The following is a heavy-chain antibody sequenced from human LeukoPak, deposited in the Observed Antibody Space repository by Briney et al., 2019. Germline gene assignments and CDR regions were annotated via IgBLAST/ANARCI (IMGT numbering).Heavy chain of an antibody. CDR3: AKDLYLRDFWGGYFDY. CDR2: ISASGSAT. CDR1: GFIFSNYG. J-gene: IGHJ4*02. Sequence: GGSLRLSCAASGFIFSNYGMNWVRQAPGKGLEWVAAISASGSATSYADSVRGRFTISRDNSKSTTYLQMNSLRAEDTAVFYCAKDLYLRDFWGGYFDYWGQGIPVTVSS. D-gene: IGHD3-3*01. V-gene: IGHV3-23*01.